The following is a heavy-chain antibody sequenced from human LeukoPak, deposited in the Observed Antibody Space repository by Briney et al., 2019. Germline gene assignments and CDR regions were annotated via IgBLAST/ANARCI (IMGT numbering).Heavy chain of an antibody. J-gene: IGHJ4*02. D-gene: IGHD6-6*01. V-gene: IGHV3-23*01. Sequence: PGGSLRLSCAASGFTFSDYYMSWIRQAPGKGLEWVSAISDDSTSTYYADSVKGRFAISRDNSKNTLFLQMKSLRAEDTAVYYCARRVEYSSSSGGYFGYWGLGTLVTVSS. CDR3: ARRVEYSSSSGGYFGY. CDR2: ISDDSTST. CDR1: GFTFSDYY.